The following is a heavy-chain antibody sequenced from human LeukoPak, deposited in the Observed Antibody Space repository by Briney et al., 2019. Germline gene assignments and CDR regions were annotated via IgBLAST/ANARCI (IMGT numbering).Heavy chain of an antibody. V-gene: IGHV4-4*02. CDR3: ARGDSYYDSSGYFPWESFQH. CDR1: RGSIRSSNW. Sequence: SETLSLTCAVSRGSIRSSNWWSWVGQPPGKGLEWIGEIYHSGSTTSNPSLKSRVTVSVDKSKNQFSLKLSSVTAADTAVYYCARGDSYYDSSGYFPWESFQHWGQGTLVTVYS. CDR2: IYHSGST. D-gene: IGHD3-22*01. J-gene: IGHJ1*01.